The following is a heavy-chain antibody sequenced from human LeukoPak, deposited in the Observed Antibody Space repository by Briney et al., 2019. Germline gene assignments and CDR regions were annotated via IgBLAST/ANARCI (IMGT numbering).Heavy chain of an antibody. CDR2: VNPDDSDT. J-gene: IGHJ4*02. Sequence: NPGESLKISCKGSGYSFTSHWIGWVRPMPGKGLEWMGIVNPDDSDTIYSPSFQGQVTISADESITTAYLQWSSLKASDTAMYYCARLRWPRGGRSSFDYWGQGALVTVSS. CDR1: GYSFTSHW. D-gene: IGHD3-10*01. CDR3: ARLRWPRGGRSSFDY. V-gene: IGHV5-51*01.